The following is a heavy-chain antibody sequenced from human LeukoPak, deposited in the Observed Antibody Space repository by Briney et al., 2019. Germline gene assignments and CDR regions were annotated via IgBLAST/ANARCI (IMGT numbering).Heavy chain of an antibody. D-gene: IGHD6-19*01. Sequence: SETLSLTCTVSGGSISSYYWSWIRQPPGKGLEWIGEINHSGSTNYNPSLKSRVTISVDTSKNQFSLKLSSVTAADTAVYYCARARVAGPIDYWGQGTLVTVSS. J-gene: IGHJ4*02. CDR3: ARARVAGPIDY. CDR2: INHSGST. CDR1: GGSISSYY. V-gene: IGHV4-34*01.